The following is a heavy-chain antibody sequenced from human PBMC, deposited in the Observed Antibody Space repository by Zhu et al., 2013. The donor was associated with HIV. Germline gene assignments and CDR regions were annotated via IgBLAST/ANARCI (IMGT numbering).Heavy chain of an antibody. CDR3: ARGSGLRLIPTPNCSGGSCYSGAYYGMDV. V-gene: IGHV1-69*02. Sequence: QVQLVQSGAEVKKPGSSVKVSCKASGGTFSSYTISWVRQAPGQGLEWMGRIIPILGIANYAQKFQGRVTITADKSTSTAYMELSSLRSEDTAVYYCARGSGLRLIPTPNCSGGSCYSGAYYGMDVWGQGTTVTVSS. CDR2: IIPILGIA. J-gene: IGHJ6*02. CDR1: GGTFSSYT. D-gene: IGHD2-15*01.